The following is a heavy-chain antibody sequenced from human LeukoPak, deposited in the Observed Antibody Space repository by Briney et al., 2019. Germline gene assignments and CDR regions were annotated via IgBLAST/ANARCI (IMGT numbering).Heavy chain of an antibody. J-gene: IGHJ1*01. Sequence: PGGSLRLSCAASGFTFSSYSMNWVRQAPGKGLEWVSSISSSSSYIYYADSVKGRFTISRDNAKNSLYLQMNSLRAEDTAVYYCARSATMKSTEYFQHWGQGTLVTVSS. CDR3: ARSATMKSTEYFQH. V-gene: IGHV3-21*01. D-gene: IGHD1-26*01. CDR2: ISSSSSYI. CDR1: GFTFSSYS.